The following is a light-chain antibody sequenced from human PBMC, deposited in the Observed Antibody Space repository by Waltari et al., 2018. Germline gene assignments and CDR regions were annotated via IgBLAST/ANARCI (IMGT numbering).Light chain of an antibody. J-gene: IGKJ4*01. CDR2: ETS. V-gene: IGKV3-11*01. CDR3: QQRRDWPLT. CDR1: RCVTKY. Sequence: CRARRCVTKYLSCDHQKHGQAPRLLIYETSNMATCIPARFSCSGFGTYFTLTISSLEPEDFAVYYCQQRRDWPLTFGGGTKVEIK.